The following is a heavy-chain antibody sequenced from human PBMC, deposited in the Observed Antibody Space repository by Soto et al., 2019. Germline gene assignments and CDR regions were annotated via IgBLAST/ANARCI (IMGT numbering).Heavy chain of an antibody. D-gene: IGHD2-21*01. Sequence: QVQLVQSGAEVKKPGASVKVSCKASGYTFTSCDINWVRQATGQGLEWMGWMNPNSANTGYAQKFQGRLTMTRNTSISTAYMELSSLRSEDTAVYYGAGSDGYNLNWFDPWGQGTLVTVSS. J-gene: IGHJ5*02. CDR3: AGSDGYNLNWFDP. CDR1: GYTFTSCD. V-gene: IGHV1-8*01. CDR2: MNPNSANT.